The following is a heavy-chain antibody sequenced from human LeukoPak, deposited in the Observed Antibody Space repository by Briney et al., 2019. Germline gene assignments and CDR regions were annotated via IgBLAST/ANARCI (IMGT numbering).Heavy chain of an antibody. V-gene: IGHV4-39*02. CDR1: GDSINNNNYY. CDR3: ARAGDSSGYYSDAFDI. CDR2: IYYNGRT. D-gene: IGHD3-22*01. J-gene: IGHJ3*02. Sequence: SETLSLTCTVSGDSINNNNYYWGWIRQPPGKGLEWIGNIYYNGRTYYSPSLKSRGTMSVDTSNNQFSLKLSSVTAADTAVYYCARAGDSSGYYSDAFDIWGQGTMVTVSS.